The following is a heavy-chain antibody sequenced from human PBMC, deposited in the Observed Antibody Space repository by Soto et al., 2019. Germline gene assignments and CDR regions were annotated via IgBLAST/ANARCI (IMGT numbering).Heavy chain of an antibody. CDR1: GSRFSNYV. CDR2: IIPIFNST. CDR3: AREGRGKKAGYNGLVSLGY. J-gene: IGHJ4*02. V-gene: IGHV1-69*06. Sequence: QVQLVQSGAEVKTPGSSLKVSCKVSGSRFSNYVISWVRQAPGHGLEWLGRIIPIFNSTKYAQNFQGRVTISAEKSTSIASLELSSLRSDDTAVYYCAREGRGKKAGYNGLVSLGYWGQGTLVTVSS. D-gene: IGHD5-12*01.